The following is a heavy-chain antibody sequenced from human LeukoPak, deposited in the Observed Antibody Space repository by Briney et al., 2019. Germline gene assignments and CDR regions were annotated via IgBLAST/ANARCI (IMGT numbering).Heavy chain of an antibody. D-gene: IGHD3-9*01. CDR2: ITGSGGAT. CDR3: AKWGDYDVLTGYYDSDY. V-gene: IGHV3-23*01. CDR1: GFTFSNYA. Sequence: GASLRLSCAASGFTFSNYAMSWVRQAPGKRLEWVSAITGSGGATYYADSVKGRFTISRDNSKNTLYLQINSLRAEDTAVYYCAKWGDYDVLTGYYDSDYWGQGTLVTVSS. J-gene: IGHJ4*02.